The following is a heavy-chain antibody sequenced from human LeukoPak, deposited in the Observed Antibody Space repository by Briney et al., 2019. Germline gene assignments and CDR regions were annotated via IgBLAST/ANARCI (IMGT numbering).Heavy chain of an antibody. D-gene: IGHD1-1*01. V-gene: IGHV1-46*01. CDR1: GYTFTGYY. Sequence: ASVKVSCKASGYTFTGYYMHWVRQAPGQGLEWMGIINPSSGSTSYAQKFQGRVTMTRDTSTSTVYMELSSLRSEDTAVYYCARDRATGTTHPGDAFDIWGQGTMVTVSS. CDR3: ARDRATGTTHPGDAFDI. CDR2: INPSSGST. J-gene: IGHJ3*02.